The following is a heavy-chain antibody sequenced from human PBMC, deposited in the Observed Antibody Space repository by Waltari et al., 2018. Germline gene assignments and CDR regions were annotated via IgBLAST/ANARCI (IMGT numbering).Heavy chain of an antibody. CDR2: IIPILGIA. CDR3: AGEFREFLNWFDP. V-gene: IGHV1-69*04. CDR1: GGTFSSYA. Sequence: QVQLVQSGAEVKKPGSSVKVSCKASGGTFSSYAISWVRQAPGQGLEWMGGIIPILGIANYAQKFQGRVTITADESTSTAYMELSSLRSEDTAVYYCAGEFREFLNWFDPWGQGTLVTVSS. D-gene: IGHD3-10*01. J-gene: IGHJ5*02.